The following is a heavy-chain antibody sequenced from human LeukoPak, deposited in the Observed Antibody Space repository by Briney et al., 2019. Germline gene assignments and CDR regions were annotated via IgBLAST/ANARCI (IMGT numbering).Heavy chain of an antibody. J-gene: IGHJ4*02. D-gene: IGHD1-26*01. V-gene: IGHV4-59*11. CDR1: GGSTSGHF. Sequence: SETLSLTCTVSGGSTSGHFWSWLRQPPGKGLEWIGFVSYSGDTNYSPSFNGRVTISLDTSKSQFSLNLNSVTAADTAVYFCARGGASSRYFGYWGQGTLVTVSS. CDR3: ARGGASSRYFGY. CDR2: VSYSGDT.